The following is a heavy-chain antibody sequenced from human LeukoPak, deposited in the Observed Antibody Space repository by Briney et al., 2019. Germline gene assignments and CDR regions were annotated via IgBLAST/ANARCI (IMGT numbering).Heavy chain of an antibody. V-gene: IGHV1-69*04. D-gene: IGHD4-17*01. CDR2: IIPIFGIA. CDR1: GGTFSSYA. Sequence: SVKVSCKASGGTFSSYAMSWVRQAPGQGLEWMGRIIPIFGIANYAQKFQGRVTITADKSTSTAYMELSSLRSEDTAVYYCAVNYDYGDHGGGYWGQGTLVTVSS. CDR3: AVNYDYGDHGGGY. J-gene: IGHJ4*02.